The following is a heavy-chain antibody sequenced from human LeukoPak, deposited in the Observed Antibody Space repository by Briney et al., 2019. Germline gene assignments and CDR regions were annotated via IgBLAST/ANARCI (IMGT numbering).Heavy chain of an antibody. CDR3: ARGYSSSWYVMGY. D-gene: IGHD6-13*01. J-gene: IGHJ4*02. CDR2: IYDSGFT. Sequence: PSETLSLTCTVSGGSISSYYWSWIRQPPGKGLEWIGYIYDSGFTNYSPSLRSRVTISVDTSKNQFSLRLNSVTAADTAVYYCARGYSSSWYVMGYWGQGTLVTVSS. V-gene: IGHV4-59*01. CDR1: GGSISSYY.